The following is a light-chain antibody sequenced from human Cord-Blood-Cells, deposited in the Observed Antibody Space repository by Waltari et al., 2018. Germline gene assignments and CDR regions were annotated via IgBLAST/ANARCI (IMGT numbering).Light chain of an antibody. CDR1: SSNIGRVP. CDR2: SNN. CDR3: AAWDDSLNGRV. J-gene: IGLJ3*02. Sequence: SVLPQPPSASATPGHRVTISCSRSSSNIGRVPANWYQQPPGPAPTLLIYSNNQRPSGVPDRFSGSKSGTSASLAISGLQSEDEADYYCAAWDDSLNGRVFGGGTKLTVL. V-gene: IGLV1-44*01.